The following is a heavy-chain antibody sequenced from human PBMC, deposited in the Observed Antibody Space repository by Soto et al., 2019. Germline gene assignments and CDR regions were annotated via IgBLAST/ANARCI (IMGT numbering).Heavy chain of an antibody. V-gene: IGHV3-7*01. Sequence: EVQLVESGGGLVQPGGSLRLSCAASGFTFSSYWMSWVRQAPGKGLEWVANIKQDGSEKYYVDSVKGRFTISRDNAKNSLYLQMNSLRAEDMAVYYCASEVVVPAALTPTSLEPATTYYYYYMDVWGKGTTVTVSS. J-gene: IGHJ6*03. CDR3: ASEVVVPAALTPTSLEPATTYYYYYMDV. CDR1: GFTFSSYW. CDR2: IKQDGSEK. D-gene: IGHD2-2*01.